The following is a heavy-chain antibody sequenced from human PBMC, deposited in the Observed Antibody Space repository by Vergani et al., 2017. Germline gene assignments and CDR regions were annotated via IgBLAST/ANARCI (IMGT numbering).Heavy chain of an antibody. J-gene: IGHJ4*02. CDR3: ARLYGRDSSGSKYFDY. Sequence: EVMLVQSGAEVKKPGESLKISCKYSESSFTSNQIAWVRQMSGKGLQWMGNINPIDSKIAYSPSFQGQVTISVDKSISTAYLQRSSLRASDSAMYYCARLYGRDSSGSKYFDYWGQGTLVTVSS. CDR2: INPIDSKI. V-gene: IGHV5-51*03. CDR1: ESSFTSNQ. D-gene: IGHD3-22*01.